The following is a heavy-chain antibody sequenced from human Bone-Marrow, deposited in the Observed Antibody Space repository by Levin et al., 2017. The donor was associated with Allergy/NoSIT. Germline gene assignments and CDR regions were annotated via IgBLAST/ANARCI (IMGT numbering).Heavy chain of an antibody. CDR1: GYTFISYD. CDR2: MNPNGGNT. V-gene: IGHV1-8*01. Sequence: GESLKISCKASGYTFISYDINWVRQANGQGLEWMGWMNPNGGNTAYTQKFQGRVIMTRDTSTDTAYMELNSLTSEDTAVYYCVRRRSYYYGMDVWGQGTTVTVSS. CDR3: VRRRSYYYGMDV. J-gene: IGHJ6*02.